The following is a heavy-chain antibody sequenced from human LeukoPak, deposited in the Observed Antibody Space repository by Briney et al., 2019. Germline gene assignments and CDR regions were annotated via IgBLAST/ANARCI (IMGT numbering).Heavy chain of an antibody. CDR3: ARDRDIVATITGFNWFDP. V-gene: IGHV1-69*04. CDR2: IIPILGIA. J-gene: IGHJ5*02. CDR1: GGTFSSYA. D-gene: IGHD5-12*01. Sequence: ASVKVSCKASGGTFSSYAISWVRQAPGQGLEWMGRIIPILGIANYAQKLQGRVTITADKSTSTAYMELSSLRSEDTAVYFCARDRDIVATITGFNWFDPWGQGTLVTVSS.